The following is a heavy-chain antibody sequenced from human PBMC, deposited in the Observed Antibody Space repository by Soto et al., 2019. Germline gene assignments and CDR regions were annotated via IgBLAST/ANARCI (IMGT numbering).Heavy chain of an antibody. CDR2: ISGSDGKT. J-gene: IGHJ4*02. Sequence: GGSLRLSCTTSGFSFASFAMTWVRQAPGKGLEWVATISGSDGKTYYADSVKGRFSISRDTSRNTLYLQMNSLRADDTAIYYCAKWTYLDYWGQGTRVTVSS. CDR1: GFSFASFA. D-gene: IGHD5-12*01. CDR3: AKWTYLDY. V-gene: IGHV3-23*01.